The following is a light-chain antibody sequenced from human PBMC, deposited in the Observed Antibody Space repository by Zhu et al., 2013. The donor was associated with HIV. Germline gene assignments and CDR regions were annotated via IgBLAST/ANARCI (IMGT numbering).Light chain of an antibody. V-gene: IGKV3-20*01. CDR1: QSVHSNF. Sequence: EIVMTQSPATLSASPGQRATLSCRASQSVHSNFLAWYQQKPGQAPRLLIDGASSRATGIPDRFSGSGSGTDFTLTISRLEPEDFAVYYCQQYGSSPRTFGQGTKVEIK. CDR3: QQYGSSPRT. J-gene: IGKJ1*01. CDR2: GAS.